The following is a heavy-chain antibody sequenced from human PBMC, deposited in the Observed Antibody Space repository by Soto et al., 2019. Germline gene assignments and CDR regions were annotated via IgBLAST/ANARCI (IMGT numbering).Heavy chain of an antibody. V-gene: IGHV1-18*01. CDR1: GYSFTSYG. J-gene: IGHJ4*02. D-gene: IGHD6-19*01. Sequence: ASVTVSCTSSGYSFTSYGISWARQAPGQGLEWMGWISAYNGNTNYAQKFQGRVTMTRDTSTSTAYMELMSLTSDDTAVYYCARSQWPRCFDDWGQGTLVTVS. CDR2: ISAYNGNT. CDR3: ARSQWPRCFDD.